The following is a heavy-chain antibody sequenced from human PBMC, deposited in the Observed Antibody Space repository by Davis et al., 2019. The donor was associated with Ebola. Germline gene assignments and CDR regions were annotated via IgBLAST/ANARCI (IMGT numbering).Heavy chain of an antibody. Sequence: GESLKISCAASGFTFSNAWMSWVRQAPGKGLEWVGRIKSKTDGGTTDYAAPVKGRFTISRDDSKNTLYLQMNSLKTEDTAVYYCTTDHGYLDAFDIWGQGTMVTVSS. CDR1: GFTFSNAW. CDR3: TTDHGYLDAFDI. J-gene: IGHJ3*02. V-gene: IGHV3-15*01. CDR2: IKSKTDGGTT. D-gene: IGHD5-24*01.